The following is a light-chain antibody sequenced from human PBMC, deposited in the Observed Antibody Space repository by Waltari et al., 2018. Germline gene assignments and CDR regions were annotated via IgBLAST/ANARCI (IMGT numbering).Light chain of an antibody. CDR2: GAS. CDR3: QQSYTTPWT. J-gene: IGKJ1*01. V-gene: IGKV4-1*01. CDR1: QNILYNTNNKKY. Sequence: DIVMTQSPDSLAVSLGERATINCKSSQNILYNTNNKKYLAWYHHEPRQPPKLLICGASTRESGVPDRFSGSGSGADFTLTISSLQAEDVAVYYCQQSYTTPWTFGQGTKVEIK.